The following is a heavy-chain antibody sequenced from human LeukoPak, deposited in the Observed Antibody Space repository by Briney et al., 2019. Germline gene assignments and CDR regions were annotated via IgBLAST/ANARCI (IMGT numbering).Heavy chain of an antibody. CDR1: GYSSTSYW. Sequence: GQSLKISCKVSGYSSTSYWIAWVRQTPGKGLDWMGIIYPGDCDTRDSPSFQGQVPISANESISTAYLQRSNLKASDTAMYYCARRGVTDRYGMDVWGQGTTVTVSS. CDR3: ARRGVTDRYGMDV. D-gene: IGHD1-14*01. CDR2: IYPGDCDT. V-gene: IGHV5-51*01. J-gene: IGHJ6*02.